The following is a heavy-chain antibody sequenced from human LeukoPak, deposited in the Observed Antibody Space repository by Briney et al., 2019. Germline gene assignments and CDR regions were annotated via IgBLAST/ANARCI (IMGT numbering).Heavy chain of an antibody. CDR3: AKDLESGYCTNGVCSYFDY. J-gene: IGHJ4*02. Sequence: GRSLRLSCAASGFTFDDYTMHWVRQAPGKGLEWVSGISWNSGSIGYADSVKGRFTISRDNAKNSLYLQMNSLRAEDTALYYCAKDLESGYCTNGVCSYFDYWGQGTLVTVSS. D-gene: IGHD2-8*01. V-gene: IGHV3-9*01. CDR1: GFTFDDYT. CDR2: ISWNSGSI.